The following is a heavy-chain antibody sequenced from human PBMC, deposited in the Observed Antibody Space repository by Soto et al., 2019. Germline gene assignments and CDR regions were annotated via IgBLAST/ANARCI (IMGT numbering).Heavy chain of an antibody. CDR1: GFTFSSYA. D-gene: IGHD3-3*01. CDR3: AKGRRRFLEWPYGMDV. CDR2: ISGSGGST. Sequence: WGSLRLSCAASGFTFSSYAMSWVRQAPGKGLEWVSAISGSGGSTYYADSVKGRFTISRDNSKNTLYLQMNSLRAEDTAVYYCAKGRRRFLEWPYGMDVWGQGTTVTVSS. V-gene: IGHV3-23*01. J-gene: IGHJ6*02.